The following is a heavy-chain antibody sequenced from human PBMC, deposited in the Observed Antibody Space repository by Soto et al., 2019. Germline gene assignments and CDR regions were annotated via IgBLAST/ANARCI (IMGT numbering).Heavy chain of an antibody. J-gene: IGHJ4*02. CDR2: IYYSGST. V-gene: IGHV4-39*01. Sequence: QLQLQESGPGLVKPSETLSLTCTVSGGSISSSSYYWGWIRQPPGKGLEWIGSIYYSGSTYYNPSLKSRCTISVDPSKNQFSLKLSSVTAADTAVYYCARRQYYGDYIRYPPGYFDYWGQGTLVTVSS. CDR3: ARRQYYGDYIRYPPGYFDY. CDR1: GGSISSSSYY. D-gene: IGHD4-17*01.